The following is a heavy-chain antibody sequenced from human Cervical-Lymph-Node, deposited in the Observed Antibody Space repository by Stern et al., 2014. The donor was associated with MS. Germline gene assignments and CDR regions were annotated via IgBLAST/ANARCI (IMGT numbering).Heavy chain of an antibody. Sequence: VQLVQSGAEVKKPGSSVKVSCKASGDTFRNYTIDWVRQAPGRGLEWMGRVIPLFGVATSAWPFQCILTITADRSTNIASSDLSSLTSEDTALYYCARERPEGKLLRDYYYHGLYVWGQGTTVTVSS. J-gene: IGHJ6*02. CDR1: GDTFRNYT. V-gene: IGHV1-69*09. CDR2: VIPLFGVA. D-gene: IGHD1-26*01. CDR3: ARERPEGKLLRDYYYHGLYV.